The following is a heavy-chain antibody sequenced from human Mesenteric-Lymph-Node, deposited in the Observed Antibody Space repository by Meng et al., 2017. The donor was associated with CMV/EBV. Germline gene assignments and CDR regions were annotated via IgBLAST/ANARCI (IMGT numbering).Heavy chain of an antibody. J-gene: IGHJ4*02. CDR1: GFSFSDST. Sequence: GESLKISCAASGFSFSDSTLLWVRQAPGKGLEWVGRIKSKTDGGTTDYAAPVKGRFTISRDDSKNTLFLQMNSLKTEDTAVYYCTTAYSGGYKDWGQGTLVTVSS. D-gene: IGHD1-26*01. CDR3: TTAYSGGYKD. CDR2: IKSKTDGGTT. V-gene: IGHV3-15*01.